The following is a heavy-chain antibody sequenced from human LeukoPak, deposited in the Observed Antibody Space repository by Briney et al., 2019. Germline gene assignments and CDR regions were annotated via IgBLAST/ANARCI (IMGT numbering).Heavy chain of an antibody. CDR3: ARNWATDYHFDY. J-gene: IGHJ4*02. D-gene: IGHD3-16*01. V-gene: IGHV4-38-2*01. CDR1: TYSISDCYY. Sequence: PSETLSLTCVVSTYSISDCYYWGWIRQPPGKGLEWIGSIYHSGSADYNPSLTSRVTISVDTSKNQFSLRLTSVTAADTAVYYCARNWATDYHFDYWGQGTLVTVSS. CDR2: IYHSGSA.